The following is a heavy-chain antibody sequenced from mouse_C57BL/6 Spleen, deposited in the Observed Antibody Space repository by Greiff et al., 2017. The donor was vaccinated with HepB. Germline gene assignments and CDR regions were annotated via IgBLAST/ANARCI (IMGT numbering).Heavy chain of an antibody. Sequence: EVQLQQSGAELVRPGASVKLSCTASGFNIKDDYMHWVKQRPEQGLEWIGWIDPENGDTEYASKFQGKATITADTSSNTAYLQLSSLTSEDTAVYYCTCSYLLLRRMDYWGQGTSVTVSS. V-gene: IGHV14-4*01. D-gene: IGHD1-1*01. CDR2: IDPENGDT. CDR3: TCSYLLLRRMDY. CDR1: GFNIKDDY. J-gene: IGHJ4*01.